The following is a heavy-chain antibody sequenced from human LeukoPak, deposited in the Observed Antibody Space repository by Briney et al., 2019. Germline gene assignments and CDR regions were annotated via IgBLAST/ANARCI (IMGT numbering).Heavy chain of an antibody. CDR1: GFTFSRSW. D-gene: IGHD2-2*02. V-gene: IGHV3-74*01. Sequence: GGSLRLSCAPSGFTFSRSWMRWVRHALGEGVVWVSRIDSYGSSTNYSDSVKGRFTMSRDNAKNTLYLQMNSLRAEDTAVYYCARASDIVVVPGAIPIDYWGQGTLVTVSS. CDR3: ARASDIVVVPGAIPIDY. J-gene: IGHJ4*02. CDR2: IDSYGSST.